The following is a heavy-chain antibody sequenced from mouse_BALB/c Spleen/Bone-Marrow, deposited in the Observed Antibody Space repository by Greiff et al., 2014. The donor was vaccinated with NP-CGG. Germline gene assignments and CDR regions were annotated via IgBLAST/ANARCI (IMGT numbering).Heavy chain of an antibody. J-gene: IGHJ2*01. CDR1: GFNIKDTY. CDR3: ARYDYGVYFDY. Sequence: VQLKESGAEVVKPGASVKLSCTASGFNIKDTYMHRGKQRPEQGLGWIGRIDPANGNTKYDPKFQGKTTITADTSSNTAYLQLSSLTSEDTAVYYCARYDYGVYFDYWGQGTTPTVSS. CDR2: IDPANGNT. V-gene: IGHV14-3*02. D-gene: IGHD2-4*01.